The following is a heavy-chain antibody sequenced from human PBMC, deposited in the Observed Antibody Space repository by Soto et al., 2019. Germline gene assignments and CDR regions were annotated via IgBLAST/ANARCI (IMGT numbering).Heavy chain of an antibody. Sequence: QVQLVQSGAEVKKPGSSVKVSCKASGGTFSSYAISWVRQAPGQGLEWMGGIIHIFGTANYAQKFRGRVTITADESTSTANMELSSLGSEDTAVYYWASDYSGYDLYYYCGMDVWGQGTTVTVSS. CDR3: ASDYSGYDLYYYCGMDV. CDR1: GGTFSSYA. V-gene: IGHV1-69*12. J-gene: IGHJ6*02. D-gene: IGHD5-12*01. CDR2: IIHIFGTA.